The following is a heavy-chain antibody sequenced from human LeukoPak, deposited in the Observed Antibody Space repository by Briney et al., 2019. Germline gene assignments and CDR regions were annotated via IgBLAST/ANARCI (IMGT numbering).Heavy chain of an antibody. J-gene: IGHJ6*02. D-gene: IGHD4-11*01. CDR1: GFTFSNAW. CDR2: IKSKTDGGTT. Sequence: PGGSLRLSCAASGFTFSNAWMNWVRQAPGKGLEWVGRIKSKTDGGTTDYAAPVKSRFTISRDDSKNTLYLQMNSLKTEDTAVYYCTTGANSNDYYYYGMDVWGQGTTVTVSS. CDR3: TTGANSNDYYYYGMDV. V-gene: IGHV3-15*07.